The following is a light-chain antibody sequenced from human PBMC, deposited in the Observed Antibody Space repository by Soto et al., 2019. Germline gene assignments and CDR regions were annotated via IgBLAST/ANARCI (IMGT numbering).Light chain of an antibody. J-gene: IGKJ2*01. V-gene: IGKV3-15*01. CDR3: QQYNNWPHT. Sequence: EIVMTQSPATLSVSPGERATLSCRASQSVSSNLAWYQQKPGQAPRLLIYGASTRATGIPARFSCSGSGTEFTLTISSLQSEDFAVDYCQQYNNWPHTFGQGTKLEIK. CDR2: GAS. CDR1: QSVSSN.